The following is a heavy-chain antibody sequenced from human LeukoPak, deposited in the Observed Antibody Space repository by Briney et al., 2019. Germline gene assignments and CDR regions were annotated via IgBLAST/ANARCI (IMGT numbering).Heavy chain of an antibody. V-gene: IGHV3-23*01. D-gene: IGHD3-10*01. CDR3: AKRGVVIRGILVIGYHQEAYHYDF. CDR1: GFTFSTYA. Sequence: AGGSPRLSCAASGFTFSTYAMTWVRQAPGKGLEWVSYISERGTSTTYADSVKGRFTISRDTSLNTLYLQMNNLRAEDTAVYFCAKRGVVIRGILVIGYHQEAYHYDFWGQGVLVAVSS. CDR2: ISERGTST. J-gene: IGHJ4*02.